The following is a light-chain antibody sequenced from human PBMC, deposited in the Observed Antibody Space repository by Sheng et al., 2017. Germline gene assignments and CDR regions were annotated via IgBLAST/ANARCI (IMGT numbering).Light chain of an antibody. CDR3: QSVDNSDTYYWV. J-gene: IGLJ3*02. CDR2: KDS. V-gene: IGLV3-25*03. Sequence: SYELTQPPSVSVSPGQTARITCSGDALPKQYSYWYQQKPGQAPVVVIYKDSERPSGIPARFSGSSSGTTVTLTISGVQAEDEADYYCQSVDNSDTYYWVFGGGTKLTVL. CDR1: ALPKQY.